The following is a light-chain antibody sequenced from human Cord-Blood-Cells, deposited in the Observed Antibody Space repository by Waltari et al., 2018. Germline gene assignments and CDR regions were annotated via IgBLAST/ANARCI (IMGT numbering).Light chain of an antibody. CDR1: SANTGSNT. V-gene: IGLV1-44*01. CDR2: SNN. CDR3: AAWDSSLNGPV. J-gene: IGLJ3*02. Sequence: QSVLTLPPSACGTPRQRVPSSCSGSSANTGSNTVNRFQQLPGTAPKLLIYSNNHRPSGVPDRFAGSTSGTSAYRAISGLQSEDEADYYCAAWDSSLNGPVFGGGTKLSVL.